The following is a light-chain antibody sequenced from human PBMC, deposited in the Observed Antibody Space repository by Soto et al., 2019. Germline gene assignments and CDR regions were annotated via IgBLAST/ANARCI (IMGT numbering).Light chain of an antibody. Sequence: EIVLTQSPGTLSLSPGERATLSCRASQSVSRSYLAWYQQKVGQAPRLLIYGAASSATGIPDRFSGSGSGTDFTLTISRLEPEDFAVYYCQQYGSSPQTFGQGTNVEIK. CDR3: QQYGSSPQT. CDR2: GAA. V-gene: IGKV3-20*01. J-gene: IGKJ1*01. CDR1: QSVSRSY.